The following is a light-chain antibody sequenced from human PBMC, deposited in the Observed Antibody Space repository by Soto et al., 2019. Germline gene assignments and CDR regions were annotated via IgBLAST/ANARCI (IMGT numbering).Light chain of an antibody. CDR1: QSVSSY. CDR3: HQRSTWPLT. Sequence: EVVLTQSPDTLSLSPGGSATLSCRASQSVSSYLAWYQQRPGQALRLLIYDVSKRATGIPARFSGSGSRTDFTLTITSLEPEDFAIYFCHQRSTWPLTFGGGTKLEIK. J-gene: IGKJ4*01. V-gene: IGKV3-11*01. CDR2: DVS.